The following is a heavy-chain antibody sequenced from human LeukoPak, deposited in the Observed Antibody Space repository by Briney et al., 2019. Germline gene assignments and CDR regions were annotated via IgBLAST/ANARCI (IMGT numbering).Heavy chain of an antibody. D-gene: IGHD3-10*01. J-gene: IGHJ4*02. CDR2: IYNSGST. CDR1: GGSISRGSYY. Sequence: ASQTLSLTCIVSGGSISRGSYYWNWIRQPAGKGLEWMGRIYNSGSTNYNPSLKSRVTIATDMSKNQVSLRLSSVTAADTAVYYCARQTFGVLYFDSWGQGTLAIVSS. CDR3: ARQTFGVLYFDS. V-gene: IGHV4-61*02.